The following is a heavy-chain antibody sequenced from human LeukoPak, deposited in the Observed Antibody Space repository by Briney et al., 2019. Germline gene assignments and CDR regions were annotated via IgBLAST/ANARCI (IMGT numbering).Heavy chain of an antibody. Sequence: GGSLRVSCAASGFMLSSYSMNWVRQAPGKGLEWVSYISSSSRTIYYADSVKGRFTISRDNARNTLYLQMNSLRDEDTAVYYCARRDYGSGSFFWIDYWGQGPLVIV. D-gene: IGHD3-10*01. CDR3: ARRDYGSGSFFWIDY. CDR2: ISSSSRTI. V-gene: IGHV3-48*02. CDR1: GFMLSSYS. J-gene: IGHJ4*02.